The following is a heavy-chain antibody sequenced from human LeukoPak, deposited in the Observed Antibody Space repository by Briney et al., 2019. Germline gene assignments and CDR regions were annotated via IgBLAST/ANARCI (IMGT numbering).Heavy chain of an antibody. CDR3: ARLGRHCSSTSCYVRRHYYYYMDV. D-gene: IGHD2-2*01. V-gene: IGHV4-59*01. CDR1: GGSISSYY. J-gene: IGHJ6*03. CDR2: IYYSGST. Sequence: PSETLSLTGTVSGGSISSYYWSWIRQPPGKGLEWSGYIYYSGSTNYNPSLKSRVHISVEPYKHQFSLKLSSVTAEDTAVYYCARLGRHCSSTSCYVRRHYYYYMDVWGKGTTVTISS.